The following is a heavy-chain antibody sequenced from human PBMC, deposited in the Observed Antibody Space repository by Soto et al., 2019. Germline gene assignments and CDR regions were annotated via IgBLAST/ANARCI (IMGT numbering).Heavy chain of an antibody. CDR2: IIPIFGTA. D-gene: IGHD3-10*01. V-gene: IGHV1-69*13. Sequence: SVKVSCKASGGTSSSYAISWVRQAPGQGLEWMGGIIPIFGTANYAQKFQGRVTITADESTSTAYMELSSLRSEDTAVYYCARAYGAGSYYQYYYYGMDVWGQGTTVTVSS. J-gene: IGHJ6*02. CDR1: GGTSSSYA. CDR3: ARAYGAGSYYQYYYYGMDV.